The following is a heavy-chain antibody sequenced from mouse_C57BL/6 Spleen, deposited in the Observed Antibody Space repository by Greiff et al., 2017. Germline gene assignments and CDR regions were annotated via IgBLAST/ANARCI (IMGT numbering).Heavy chain of an antibody. V-gene: IGHV1-72*01. D-gene: IGHD2-3*01. CDR2: IDPNSGGT. CDR3: ARKYDGYWVYFDY. Sequence: KQSCKASGYTFTSYWMHWVKQRPGRGLEWIGRIDPNSGGTKYNEKFKSKATLTVDKPSSTAYMQLSSLTSEDSAVYYCARKYDGYWVYFDYWGQGTTLTVSS. J-gene: IGHJ2*01. CDR1: GYTFTSYW.